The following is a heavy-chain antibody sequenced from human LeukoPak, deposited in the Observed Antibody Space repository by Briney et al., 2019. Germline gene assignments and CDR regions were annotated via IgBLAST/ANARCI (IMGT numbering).Heavy chain of an antibody. Sequence: TSETLSLTCTVSGGSISSYYWSWIRQPPGKGLEWIGYIYYSGSTNYNPSLKSRVTISVDTSKNQLSLKLSSVTAADTAVYYCARAQDCSSTSCYTLHDAFDIWGQGTMVTVSS. CDR1: GGSISSYY. CDR2: IYYSGST. D-gene: IGHD2-2*02. J-gene: IGHJ3*02. CDR3: ARAQDCSSTSCYTLHDAFDI. V-gene: IGHV4-59*01.